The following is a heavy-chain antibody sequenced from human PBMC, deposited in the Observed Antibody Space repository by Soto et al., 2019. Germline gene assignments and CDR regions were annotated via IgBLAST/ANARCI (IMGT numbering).Heavy chain of an antibody. CDR1: GYTFTGYY. CDR2: INPNSGGT. D-gene: IGHD5-18*01. J-gene: IGHJ5*02. CDR3: AREGISGYSYGYGSTANWFDP. Sequence: QVQLVQSGAEVKKPGASVKVSCKASGYTFTGYYMHWVRQAPGQGLEWMGWINPNSGGTNYAQKFQGWVTMTRDTSLSTAYMELSRLRSDDTAVYYCAREGISGYSYGYGSTANWFDPWGQGTLVTVSS. V-gene: IGHV1-2*04.